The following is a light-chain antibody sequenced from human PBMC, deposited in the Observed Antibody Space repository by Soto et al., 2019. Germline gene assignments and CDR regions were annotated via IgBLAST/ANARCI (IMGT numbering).Light chain of an antibody. CDR3: LQDYNYPWT. Sequence: DIQMTQSPRFLSASVGDRVTITCRASQNIRTYLTWYQQKPGKGPTVLIYAASTLQRGVPSRFSGSTTGTDFTLTITGLQPEDFATYYCLQDYNYPWTFGQGTKVDIK. CDR1: QNIRTY. V-gene: IGKV1-39*01. J-gene: IGKJ1*01. CDR2: AAS.